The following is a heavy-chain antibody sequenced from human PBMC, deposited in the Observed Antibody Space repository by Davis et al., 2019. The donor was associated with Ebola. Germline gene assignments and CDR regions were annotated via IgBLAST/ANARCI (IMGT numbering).Heavy chain of an antibody. J-gene: IGHJ5*02. CDR2: INPHNGNT. CDR3: ARIFEQLVPNWFDP. V-gene: IGHV1-18*04. CDR1: GYTFTNYG. D-gene: IGHD6-6*01. Sequence: ASVKVSCKASGYTFTNYGITWVRQAPGQGLEWMGWINPHNGNTNYAQNVQGRVIMTSDTATSTAYMELRSLRSDDTAVYYCARIFEQLVPNWFDPWGQGTLVTVSS.